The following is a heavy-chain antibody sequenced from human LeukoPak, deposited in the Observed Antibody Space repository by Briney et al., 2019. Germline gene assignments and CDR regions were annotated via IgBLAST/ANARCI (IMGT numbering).Heavy chain of an antibody. CDR3: ARRTYYYDSSGYYRWFDP. V-gene: IGHV4-34*01. Sequence: SETLSLTCAVYGGSFSGYYWSWIRQPPGKGLEWIGEINHSGSTNYNPSLKSRVTISEDTSKNQFSLKLSSVTAADTAVYYCARRTYYYDSSGYYRWFDPWGQVTLVTVSS. CDR1: GGSFSGYY. J-gene: IGHJ5*02. D-gene: IGHD3-22*01. CDR2: INHSGST.